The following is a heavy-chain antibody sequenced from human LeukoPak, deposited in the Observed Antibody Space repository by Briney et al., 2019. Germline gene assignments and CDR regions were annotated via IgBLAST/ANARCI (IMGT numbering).Heavy chain of an antibody. Sequence: GGSLRLSCAASGFTFSSYAMHWVRQAPGKGLEWVAVISYDGSNKYYADSVKGRFTISRDNSKNTLYLQMNSLRAEDTAVYYCARGSSAPNLVAWWDLSGFRGQGTLGNVPS. CDR2: ISYDGSNK. D-gene: IGHD5-12*01. V-gene: IGHV3-30*04. J-gene: IGHJ4*01. CDR3: ARGSSAPNLVAWWDLSGF. CDR1: GFTFSSYA.